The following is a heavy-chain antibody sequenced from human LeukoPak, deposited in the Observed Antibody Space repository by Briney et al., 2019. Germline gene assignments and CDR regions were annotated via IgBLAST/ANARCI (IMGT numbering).Heavy chain of an antibody. J-gene: IGHJ5*02. Sequence: GGSLRPSCAASGFTFSSYTMNWARQAAGKGLEWVSYITSGSGSIYYADSVKGRFTISRDNAKNSLYLQMNSLRVEDTAVYYCARKGGTTGNWFDPWGQGTLVTVSS. CDR2: ITSGSGSI. D-gene: IGHD1-1*01. V-gene: IGHV3-21*01. CDR1: GFTFSSYT. CDR3: ARKGGTTGNWFDP.